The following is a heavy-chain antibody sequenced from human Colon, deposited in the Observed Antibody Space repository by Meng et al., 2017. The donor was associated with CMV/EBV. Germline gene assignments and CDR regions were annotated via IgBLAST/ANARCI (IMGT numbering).Heavy chain of an antibody. Sequence: GGSLSLSCAASGFNFSDYHMGWIRQAPGKGLEWISLISSSGRMMYYADSVKGRFTISRDNANNSLYLEMNSLRAEHTAIYYCTRGRDQVDIWGQGTTVTVSS. J-gene: IGHJ6*02. CDR3: TRGRDQVDI. V-gene: IGHV3-11*01. CDR1: GFNFSDYH. CDR2: ISSSGRMM. D-gene: IGHD2-2*01.